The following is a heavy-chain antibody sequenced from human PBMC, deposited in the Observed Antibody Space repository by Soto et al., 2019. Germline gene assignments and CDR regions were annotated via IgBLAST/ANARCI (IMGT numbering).Heavy chain of an antibody. J-gene: IGHJ4*02. CDR1: GDSVSSNSAA. CDR2: TYYRSKWYN. CDR3: ARAAYYYDSSGYYYYFDY. V-gene: IGHV6-1*01. Sequence: SQTLSLTCAISGDSVSSNSAAWNWIRQSPSRGLEWLGRTYYRSKWYNDYAVSVKSRITINPDTSKNQFSLQLNSVTPEDTAVYYCARAAYYYDSSGYYYYFDYWGQGTLVTVSS. D-gene: IGHD3-22*01.